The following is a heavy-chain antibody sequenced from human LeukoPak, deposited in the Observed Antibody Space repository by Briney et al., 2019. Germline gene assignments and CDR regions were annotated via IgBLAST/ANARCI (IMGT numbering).Heavy chain of an antibody. CDR2: IKSKTDGGTT. D-gene: IGHD6-13*01. J-gene: IGHJ4*02. CDR3: TRFSTGIAAAEGSDY. CDR1: GFTFSNAW. Sequence: GGSPRLSCAASGFTFSNAWMSWVRQAPGKGLEWVGRIKSKTDGGTTDYAAPVKGRFTISRDDSKSIAYLQMNSLKTEDTAVYYCTRFSTGIAAAEGSDYWGQGTLVTVSS. V-gene: IGHV3-15*01.